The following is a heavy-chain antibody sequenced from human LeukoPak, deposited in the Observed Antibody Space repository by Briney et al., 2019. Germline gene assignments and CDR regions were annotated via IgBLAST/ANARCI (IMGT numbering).Heavy chain of an antibody. CDR1: GYTFTSYG. D-gene: IGHD2-15*01. CDR3: ARVWEVEGYCSGGSCHNSRRFDY. J-gene: IGHJ4*02. Sequence: GASVKVSCKASGYTFTSYGISWVRQAPGQGLEWMGWISAYNGNTNYAQKLQGRVTMTTDTSTSTAYMELRSLRSDDTAVYYCARVWEVEGYCSGGSCHNSRRFDYWGQGTLVTVSS. V-gene: IGHV1-18*01. CDR2: ISAYNGNT.